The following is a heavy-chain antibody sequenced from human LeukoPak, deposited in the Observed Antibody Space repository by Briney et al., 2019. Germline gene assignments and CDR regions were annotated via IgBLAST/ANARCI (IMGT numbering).Heavy chain of an antibody. Sequence: PGGSLRLSCAASGFTFSSHAMHWVRQAPGKGLEWVAFISYGGSVKYYIDSVKGRFTISRDNSKNTMYLEMNSLRGEDTAVYYCAREPRSRYYYGSGASWFDPWGQGTLVTVSS. D-gene: IGHD3-10*01. CDR3: AREPRSRYYYGSGASWFDP. CDR1: GFTFSSHA. V-gene: IGHV3-30*03. J-gene: IGHJ5*02. CDR2: ISYGGSVK.